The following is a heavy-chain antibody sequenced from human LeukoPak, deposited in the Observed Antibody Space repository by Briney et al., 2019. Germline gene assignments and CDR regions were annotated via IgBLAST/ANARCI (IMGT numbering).Heavy chain of an antibody. J-gene: IGHJ5*02. Sequence: SETLSLTCAVYGGSFSGYYWSWIRQPPGKGLEWIGEINHSGSTNYNPSLKSRVTISVDTSKNQFSLKLSPVTAADTAVYYCARGLAYYDFWRDSWFDPWGQGTLVTVSS. CDR1: GGSFSGYY. V-gene: IGHV4-34*01. CDR2: INHSGST. D-gene: IGHD3-3*01. CDR3: ARGLAYYDFWRDSWFDP.